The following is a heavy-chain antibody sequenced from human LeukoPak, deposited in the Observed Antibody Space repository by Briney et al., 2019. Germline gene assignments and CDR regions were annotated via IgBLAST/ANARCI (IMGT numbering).Heavy chain of an antibody. J-gene: IGHJ4*02. CDR3: ARGLSNAWEVQAY. V-gene: IGHV4-39*07. Sequence: PSETLSLTCTVSGGSISNNNYYWDWIRQPPGKGLEWLGRMQTNGNTNYNPSLKSRVAISIDTSKNQFSLQLSSVTAADTAVYYCARGLSNAWEVQAYWGQGTLVTVSS. CDR1: GGSISNNNYY. D-gene: IGHD1-26*01. CDR2: MQTNGNT.